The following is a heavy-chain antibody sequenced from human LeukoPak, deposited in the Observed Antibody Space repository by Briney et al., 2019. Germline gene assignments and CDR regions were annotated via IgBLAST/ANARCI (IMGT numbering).Heavy chain of an antibody. CDR1: GFTFTSYA. Sequence: TGGSLRLSCSASGFTFTSYAMHWVRQAPGKGLEYVAAISSNGGSTYYADSVKGRFTISRDNSKNTLYLQMSSLRAEDTAVYYSVTSDVLLWFGELLNFDYWGQGTLVTVSS. J-gene: IGHJ4*02. CDR2: ISSNGGST. V-gene: IGHV3-64D*06. D-gene: IGHD3-10*01. CDR3: VTSDVLLWFGELLNFDY.